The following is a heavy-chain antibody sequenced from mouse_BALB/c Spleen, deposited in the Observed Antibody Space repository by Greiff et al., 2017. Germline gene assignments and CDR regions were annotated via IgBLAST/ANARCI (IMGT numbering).Heavy chain of an antibody. CDR1: GFTFTDYY. CDR2: IRNKANGYTT. D-gene: IGHD1-1*01. Sequence: EVKLVESGGGLVQPGGSLRLSCATSGFTFTDYYMSWVRQPPGKALEWLGFIRNKANGYTTEYSASVKGRFTISRDNSQSILYLQMNTLRAEDSATYYCARVLLRYYFDYWGQGTTLTVSS. CDR3: ARVLLRYYFDY. V-gene: IGHV7-3*02. J-gene: IGHJ2*01.